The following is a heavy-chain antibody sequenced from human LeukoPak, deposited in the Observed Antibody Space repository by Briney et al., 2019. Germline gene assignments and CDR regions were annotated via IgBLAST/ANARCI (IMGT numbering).Heavy chain of an antibody. CDR1: GGTFSSYA. V-gene: IGHV1-69*04. CDR3: ARATYYYDSSGHYGMDV. J-gene: IGHJ6*02. D-gene: IGHD3-22*01. Sequence: SVKVSCKASGGTFSSYAISWVRQAPGQGLEWMGRIIPILGIANYAQKFQGRVTITADKSTSTAYMELSSLRSEDTAVYYCARATYYYDSSGHYGMDVWGQGTTVTVSS. CDR2: IIPILGIA.